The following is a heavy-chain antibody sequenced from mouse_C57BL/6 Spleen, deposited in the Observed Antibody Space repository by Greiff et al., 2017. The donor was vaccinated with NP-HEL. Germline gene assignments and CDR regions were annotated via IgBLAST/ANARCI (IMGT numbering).Heavy chain of an antibody. V-gene: IGHV1-52*01. J-gene: IGHJ4*01. CDR3: ARKTYGSSHAYAMDY. Sequence: VQLQQPGAELVRPGSSVKLSCKASGYTFTSYWMHWVKQRPIQGLEWIGNIDPSDSETHYNQKFKDKATLTVDKSSSTAYMQLSSLTSEDSAVYYCARKTYGSSHAYAMDYWGQGTSVTVSS. D-gene: IGHD1-1*01. CDR2: IDPSDSET. CDR1: GYTFTSYW.